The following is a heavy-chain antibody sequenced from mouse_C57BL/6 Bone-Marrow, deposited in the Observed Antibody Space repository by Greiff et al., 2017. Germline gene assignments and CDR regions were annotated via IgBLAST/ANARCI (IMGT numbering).Heavy chain of an antibody. V-gene: IGHV1-61*01. J-gene: IGHJ2*01. Sequence: QVQLQQPGAELVRPGSSVKLSCKASGYTFTSYWMDWVKQRPGQGLEWIGNIYPSDSETHYNQKFKDKATLTVDKSSSTAYMQLSSLTSEDSAVYYCARSPGTNYWGQGTTLTVPS. D-gene: IGHD4-1*01. CDR1: GYTFTSYW. CDR3: ARSPGTNY. CDR2: IYPSDSET.